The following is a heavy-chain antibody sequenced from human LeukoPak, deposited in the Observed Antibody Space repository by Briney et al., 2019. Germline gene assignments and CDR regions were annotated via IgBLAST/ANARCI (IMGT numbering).Heavy chain of an antibody. CDR1: GFTFSSYS. Sequence: GGSLRLSCAASGFTFSSYSMNRVRQAPGKGLEWVSYISSSSSTIYYADSVKGRFTISRDNAKNSLYLQMNSLRDEDTAVYYCARDPSLWYYDSSGSDYWGQGTLVTVSS. J-gene: IGHJ4*02. CDR2: ISSSSSTI. D-gene: IGHD3-22*01. V-gene: IGHV3-48*02. CDR3: ARDPSLWYYDSSGSDY.